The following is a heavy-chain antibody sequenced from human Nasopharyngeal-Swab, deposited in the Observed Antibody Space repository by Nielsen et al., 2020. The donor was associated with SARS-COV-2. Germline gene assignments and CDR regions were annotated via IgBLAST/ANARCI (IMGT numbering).Heavy chain of an antibody. V-gene: IGHV3-7*01. CDR2: IKQDGSEK. CDR3: ARAIIGYSDAFDI. Sequence: GESLKISCAASGFTFSSYWMSWVRQAPGKGLEWMANIKQDGSEKYYVDSVKGRFTISRDNAKNSLYLQMNSLRAEDTAVYYCARAIIGYSDAFDIWGQGTMVTVSS. D-gene: IGHD3-22*01. CDR1: GFTFSSYW. J-gene: IGHJ3*02.